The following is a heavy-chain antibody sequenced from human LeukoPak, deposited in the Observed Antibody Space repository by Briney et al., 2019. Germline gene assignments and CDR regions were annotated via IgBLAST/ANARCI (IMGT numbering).Heavy chain of an antibody. V-gene: IGHV1-69*04. CDR3: ARGVCSSTSCYRRWFDP. D-gene: IGHD2-2*01. CDR2: IIPILGIA. J-gene: IGHJ5*02. CDR1: GGTFSSYA. Sequence: ASVKVSCKASGGTFSSYAISWVRQAPGQGLEWMGRIIPILGIANYAQKFQGRVTITADKSTSTAYMELSSLRSEDTAVYYCARGVCSSTSCYRRWFDPWGQGTLVTVSS.